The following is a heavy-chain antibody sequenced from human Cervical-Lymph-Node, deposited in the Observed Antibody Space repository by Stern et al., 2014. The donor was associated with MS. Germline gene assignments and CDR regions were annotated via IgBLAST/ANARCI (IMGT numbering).Heavy chain of an antibody. D-gene: IGHD4-23*01. CDR3: ARGRGGNYRYYFDY. CDR2: ISSGGSYI. J-gene: IGHJ4*02. Sequence: EMQLVESGGGLVKPGGSLRLSCAASGFTFSSYSMNWVRQAPGKGLEWVASISSGGSYIYYADSLKRRFTISRDNAKNSLYLQMNGLRAEDTAVYYCARGRGGNYRYYFDYWGQGTLVTVSS. CDR1: GFTFSSYS. V-gene: IGHV3-21*01.